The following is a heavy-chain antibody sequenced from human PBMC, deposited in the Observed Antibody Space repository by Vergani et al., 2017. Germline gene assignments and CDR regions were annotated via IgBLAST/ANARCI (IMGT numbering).Heavy chain of an antibody. CDR1: GGSFSGYY. V-gene: IGHV4-34*01. J-gene: IGHJ6*03. D-gene: IGHD6-6*01. Sequence: QVQLQQWGAGLLKPSETLSLTCAVYGGSFSGYYWSWIRQPPGKGLEWIGEINHSGSTNNNPSLKSRVTISVDTSKNQFSLKLSSVTAADTAVYYCAREGSSSSPELGYYYYYYMDVWGKGTTVTVSS. CDR2: INHSGST. CDR3: AREGSSSSPELGYYYYYYMDV.